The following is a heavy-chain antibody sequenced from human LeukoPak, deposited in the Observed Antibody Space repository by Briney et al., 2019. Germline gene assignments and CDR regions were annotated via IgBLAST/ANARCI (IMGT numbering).Heavy chain of an antibody. Sequence: PGGPLRLSCAASTFSFSSHGLYWLRQAPGKGLEWVAFIYKDENDKGYADSVKGRFTISRDNSNNMLYLQMNSLRADDAAVYYCATLVQTGEGGRGYFDHWGQGTLLTVSS. J-gene: IGHJ4*02. D-gene: IGHD7-27*01. CDR2: IYKDENDK. CDR3: ATLVQTGEGGRGYFDH. CDR1: TFSFSSHG. V-gene: IGHV3-30*02.